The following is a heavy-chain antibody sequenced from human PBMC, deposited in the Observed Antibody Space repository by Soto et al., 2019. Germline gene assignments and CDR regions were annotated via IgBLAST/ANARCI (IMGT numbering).Heavy chain of an antibody. CDR3: AKRQGIGAAAKNFDF. J-gene: IGHJ4*02. D-gene: IGHD6-13*01. CDR2: ISDSGATT. CDR1: GFPFGENA. Sequence: SGGSLRLSCAASGFPFGENAMSWVRQAPGKGLEWVSGISDSGATTYYADSVRGRFTISRDNSKNTLYLQMNSLRAEDTAVYFCAKRQGIGAAAKNFDFWGQGARVTVSS. V-gene: IGHV3-23*01.